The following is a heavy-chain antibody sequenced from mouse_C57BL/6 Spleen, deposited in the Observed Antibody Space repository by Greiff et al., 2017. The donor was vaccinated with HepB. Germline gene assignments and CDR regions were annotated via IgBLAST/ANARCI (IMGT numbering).Heavy chain of an antibody. CDR2: IYPGSGST. J-gene: IGHJ1*03. V-gene: IGHV1-55*01. CDR3: ARRAYYSNYDWYFDV. D-gene: IGHD2-5*01. CDR1: GYTFTSYW. Sequence: VQLQQSGAELVKPGASVKMSCKASGYTFTSYWITWVKQRPGQGLEWIGDIYPGSGSTNYNEKFKSKATLTVDTSSSTAYMQLSSLTSEDSAVYYCARRAYYSNYDWYFDVWGTGTTGTVSS.